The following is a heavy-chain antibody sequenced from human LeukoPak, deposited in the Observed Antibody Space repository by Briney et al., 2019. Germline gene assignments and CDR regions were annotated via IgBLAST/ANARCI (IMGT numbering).Heavy chain of an antibody. V-gene: IGHV4-34*01. CDR3: AGVYSDY. D-gene: IGHD5-18*01. CDR2: INLSGST. Sequence: SETLSLTCAVYGGSFSGYYWSWIRQPPGKGLEWIGEINLSGSTNYNPSLKGRVTISVDTSKNQFSLRLSSVTAADTAVYYCAGVYSDYWGQGTLVTVSS. J-gene: IGHJ4*02. CDR1: GGSFSGYY.